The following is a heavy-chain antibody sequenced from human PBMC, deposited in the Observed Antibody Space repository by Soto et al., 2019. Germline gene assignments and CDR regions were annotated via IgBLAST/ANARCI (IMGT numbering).Heavy chain of an antibody. Sequence: QVQLVRSGGEVKKPGASVKVSCKASGYTFTIYGINWVRQAPGQGLEWMGWISPDNGNTNYAQKLQGRGTMTTDTSTSTSYMELRSLRSDDTAVYYCARALGYSGYAGMDVWGQGTTVTVSS. CDR3: ARALGYSGYAGMDV. D-gene: IGHD5-12*01. J-gene: IGHJ6*02. CDR1: GYTFTIYG. V-gene: IGHV1-18*01. CDR2: ISPDNGNT.